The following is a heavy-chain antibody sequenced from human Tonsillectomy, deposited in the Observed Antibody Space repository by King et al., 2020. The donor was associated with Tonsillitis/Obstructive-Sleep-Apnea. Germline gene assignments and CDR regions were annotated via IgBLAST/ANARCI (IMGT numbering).Heavy chain of an antibody. CDR2: IYYSGST. CDR1: GGSISNTNYF. D-gene: IGHD4-17*01. J-gene: IGHJ4*02. Sequence: QLVESGPGLVKPSETLSLTCAVSGGSISNTNYFWGWIRQPPGTGLEWIGGIYYSGSTDYNPSLKSRVTMSVDTSKNQFSLRLMSVTAADTAVYYCARTTLTIYYFDYWGQGTLVTVSS. CDR3: ARTTLTIYYFDY. V-gene: IGHV4-39*07.